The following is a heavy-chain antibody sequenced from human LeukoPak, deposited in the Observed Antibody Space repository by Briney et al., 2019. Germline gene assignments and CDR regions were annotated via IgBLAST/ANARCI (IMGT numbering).Heavy chain of an antibody. V-gene: IGHV3-23*01. Sequence: GGSLRLSCAASGFTFNYYAMTWVRQAPGKGLEWVSAISGSGGSTYYADSVKGRFTISRDNSKNTLYLQMNSLRAEDTAVYYCAKAIAAFDWSSPFDYWGQGTLVTVSS. CDR2: ISGSGGST. CDR1: GFTFNYYA. CDR3: AKAIAAFDWSSPFDY. J-gene: IGHJ4*02. D-gene: IGHD3-9*01.